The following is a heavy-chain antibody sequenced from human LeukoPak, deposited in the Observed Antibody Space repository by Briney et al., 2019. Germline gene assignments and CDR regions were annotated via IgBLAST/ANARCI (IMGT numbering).Heavy chain of an antibody. J-gene: IGHJ6*03. CDR2: IYYSGST. Sequence: SETLSLTCTVSGGSISSSSYYWGWIRQPPGKGLEWIGSIYYSGSTYYNPSLKSRVTISVDTSKNQFSLKLSSVTAADTAVYYCARGTEFRFTRYYYYYMDVWGKGTTVTVSS. CDR3: ARGTEFRFTRYYYYYMDV. CDR1: GGSISSSSYY. D-gene: IGHD3-3*01. V-gene: IGHV4-39*07.